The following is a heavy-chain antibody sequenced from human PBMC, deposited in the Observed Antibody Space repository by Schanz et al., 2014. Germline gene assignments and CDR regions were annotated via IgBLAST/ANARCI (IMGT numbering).Heavy chain of an antibody. Sequence: QVQLVESGGGVVQFGRSLRLSCVASGFTFSSYGMHWVRQAPGKGLEWVAVISYDGSNKYYADSVKGRFTISRDNSKNTLYLQMNSLRAEDTAVYYCARDNYYGSGSCAYWGQGTLVTVSS. V-gene: IGHV3-30*19. CDR3: ARDNYYGSGSCAY. J-gene: IGHJ4*02. D-gene: IGHD3-10*01. CDR2: ISYDGSNK. CDR1: GFTFSSYG.